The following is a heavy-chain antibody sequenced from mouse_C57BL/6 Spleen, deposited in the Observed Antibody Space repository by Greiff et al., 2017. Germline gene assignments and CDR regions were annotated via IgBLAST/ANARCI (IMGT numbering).Heavy chain of an antibody. D-gene: IGHD2-5*01. V-gene: IGHV5-4*01. J-gene: IGHJ1*03. CDR1: GFTFSSYA. CDR3: ARDGDSNWYFDV. CDR2: ISDGGSYT. Sequence: EVQRVESGGGLVKPGGSLKLSCAASGFTFSSYAMSWVRQTPEKRLEWVATISDGGSYTYYPDNVKGRFTISRDNAKNNLYLQMSHLKSEDTSMYYCARDGDSNWYFDVWGTGTTVTVSS.